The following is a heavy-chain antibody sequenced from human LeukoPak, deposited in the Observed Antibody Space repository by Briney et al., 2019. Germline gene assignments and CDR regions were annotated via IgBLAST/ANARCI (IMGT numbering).Heavy chain of an antibody. V-gene: IGHV3-53*01. CDR3: ARVSGSYYYFDY. J-gene: IGHJ4*02. CDR1: GFTFGDYA. Sequence: GGSLRLSCTASGFTFGDYAMSWVRQAPGKGLEWVSVIYSGGSTYYADSVKGRFTISRDNSKNTPYLQMNSLRAEDTAVYYCARVSGSYYYFDYWGQGTLVTVSS. CDR2: IYSGGST. D-gene: IGHD1-26*01.